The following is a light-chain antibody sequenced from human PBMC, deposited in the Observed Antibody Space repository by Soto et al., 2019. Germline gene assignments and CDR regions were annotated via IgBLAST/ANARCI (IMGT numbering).Light chain of an antibody. CDR1: QSAGNF. CDR3: QQYNNWPPIT. J-gene: IGKJ5*01. CDR2: YIS. V-gene: IGKV3D-15*01. Sequence: EIVLTQSPATLSLSPGERATLSCRASQSAGNFLAWYQQKPGQAPRLLIYYISTRATGIPARFSGSGSGTEFTLTISSLQSEDFAVYYCQQYNNWPPITFGQGTRLQIK.